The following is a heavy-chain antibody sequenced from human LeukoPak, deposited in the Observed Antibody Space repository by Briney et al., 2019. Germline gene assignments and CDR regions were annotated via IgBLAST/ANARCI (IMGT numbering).Heavy chain of an antibody. D-gene: IGHD6-19*01. CDR1: GGTFSSYA. CDR3: ARLNSSGWYYFDY. J-gene: IGHJ4*02. Sequence: SVKVSCKASGGTFSSYAISWVRQAPGQGLEWMGRIIPIFGTANYAQKFQGRVTITTDESTSTAYMELSSLRSEDTAVYYCARLNSSGWYYFDYWGQGTLVTVSS. V-gene: IGHV1-69*05. CDR2: IIPIFGTA.